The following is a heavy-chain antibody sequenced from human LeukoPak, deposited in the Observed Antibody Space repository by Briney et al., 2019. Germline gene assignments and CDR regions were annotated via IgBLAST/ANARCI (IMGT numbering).Heavy chain of an antibody. Sequence: PSETLSLTCTVSGYSISSGYFWGWIRQPPGKGLEWIGSISHSGSTFYNPSLKSRVTISVDTSKNQFSLKLKSVTAADTAVYYCGRAKGGVPDFDYWGQGTLVTVSS. CDR1: GYSISSGYF. V-gene: IGHV4-38-2*02. CDR3: GRAKGGVPDFDY. D-gene: IGHD3-10*01. J-gene: IGHJ4*02. CDR2: ISHSGST.